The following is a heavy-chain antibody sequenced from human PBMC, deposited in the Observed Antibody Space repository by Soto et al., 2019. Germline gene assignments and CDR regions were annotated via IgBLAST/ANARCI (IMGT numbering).Heavy chain of an antibody. CDR3: ARVVGDGDFAAGLLY. CDR2: IITLFGTS. Sequence: VQLMQSGAEVKKPGSSVKVSCQASGGTFSSHSIPWVRQSPGQGLEGMGGIITLFGTSNYAQYFQGRVTITADPSTSTAYRELNSLTSDDAAGYYCARVVGDGDFAAGLLYWGPGTVVPVSS. D-gene: IGHD2-21*02. CDR1: GGTFSSHS. V-gene: IGHV1-69*01. J-gene: IGHJ4*02.